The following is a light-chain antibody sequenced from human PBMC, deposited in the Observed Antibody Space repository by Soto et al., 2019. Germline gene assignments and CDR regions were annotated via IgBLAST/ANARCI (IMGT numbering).Light chain of an antibody. CDR1: QSVLYSSNNKNY. Sequence: DIVMTQSPDSLAVSLGERATINCKSNQSVLYSSNNKNYLAWYQQKPGQPPKLLIYWASTRESGVPDRFSGSGSGTGFTLTISSLQAEDVAVYYCQQYYSTPPTFGPGTKVDIK. CDR3: QQYYSTPPT. V-gene: IGKV4-1*01. CDR2: WAS. J-gene: IGKJ3*01.